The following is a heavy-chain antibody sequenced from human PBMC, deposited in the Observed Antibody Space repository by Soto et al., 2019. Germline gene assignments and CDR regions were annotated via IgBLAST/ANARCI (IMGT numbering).Heavy chain of an antibody. CDR2: ISAYNGNT. V-gene: IGHV1-18*04. D-gene: IGHD3-16*02. CDR3: ARDQGMITFGGVIVMPSDY. CDR1: GYTFTGYG. J-gene: IGHJ4*02. Sequence: ASVKVSCKASGYTFTGYGISWVRQAPGQGLEWMGWISAYNGNTNYAQKLQGRVTMTTDTSTSTAYMELRSLRSDDAAVYYCARDQGMITFGGVIVMPSDYWGQGTLVTVSS.